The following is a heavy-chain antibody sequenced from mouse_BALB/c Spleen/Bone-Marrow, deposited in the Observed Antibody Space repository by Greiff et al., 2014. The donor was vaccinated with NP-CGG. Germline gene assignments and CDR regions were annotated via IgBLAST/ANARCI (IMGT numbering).Heavy chain of an antibody. V-gene: IGHV2-6-7*01. CDR1: GFSLTGYG. J-gene: IGHJ4*01. CDR2: IWGDGST. CDR3: ARPTMITDYAMDY. D-gene: IGHD2-4*01. Sequence: VKLVESGPGLVAPSQSLSITCTVSGFSLTGYGVNWVRQPPGKGLEWLGMIWGDGSTDYNSALKSRLSISKGNSKSQVFLKMNSLQTDGTANYHCARPTMITDYAMDYWGQGTSVTVSS.